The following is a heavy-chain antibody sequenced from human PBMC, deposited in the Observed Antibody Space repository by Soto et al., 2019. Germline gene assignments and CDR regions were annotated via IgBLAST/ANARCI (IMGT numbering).Heavy chain of an antibody. CDR2: INHGGST. CDR1: DGSFSGYY. Sequence: PSETLSLTCAVYDGSFSGYYWSWIRQPPGKGLEWIGEINHGGSTNYNPSLKSRVTISVDTSKSQFSLKLSSVTAADTAVYYCARDIAVAGTGYWGQGTLVTVSS. D-gene: IGHD6-19*01. CDR3: ARDIAVAGTGY. J-gene: IGHJ4*02. V-gene: IGHV4-34*01.